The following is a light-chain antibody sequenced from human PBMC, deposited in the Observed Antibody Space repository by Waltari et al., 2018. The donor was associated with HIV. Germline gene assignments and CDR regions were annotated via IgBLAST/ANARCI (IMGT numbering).Light chain of an antibody. CDR1: ALSKQY. CDR2: KDS. Sequence: SYELTQPPSVSVSPGQTARITCSGEALSKQYAYWYQQKPGQAPVLVIYKDSERPSGIPERFSGSNSGTTVTLTISGVQAEDEADYHWQSADNSGTWVFGGGTKLTVL. J-gene: IGLJ3*02. CDR3: QSADNSGTWV. V-gene: IGLV3-25*03.